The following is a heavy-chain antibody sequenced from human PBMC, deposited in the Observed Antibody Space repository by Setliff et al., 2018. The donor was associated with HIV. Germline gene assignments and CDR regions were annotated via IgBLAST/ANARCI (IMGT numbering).Heavy chain of an antibody. CDR3: TKNLYSSRWSPLDY. V-gene: IGHV3-23*01. J-gene: IGHJ4*02. Sequence: GGSLRLSCAASGFTFSSYAMSWVRQAPGKGLEWVSAISDSGGSTYYADSVKGRFTISRDNSKNSLYLQMNSLRAEDTAVYYCTKNLYSSRWSPLDYWGQGTLVTVSS. D-gene: IGHD6-13*01. CDR2: ISDSGGST. CDR1: GFTFSSYA.